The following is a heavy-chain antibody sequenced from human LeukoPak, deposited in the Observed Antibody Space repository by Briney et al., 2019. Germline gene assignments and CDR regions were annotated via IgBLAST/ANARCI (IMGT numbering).Heavy chain of an antibody. V-gene: IGHV4-38-2*02. J-gene: IGHJ5*02. D-gene: IGHD5-18*01. CDR3: ARDLRGYSYGPWFDP. CDR1: GYSISSGYY. Sequence: SETLSLTCAVSGYSISSGYYWGWIRQPPGKGLEWIGSIYHSGSTYYNPSLKSRVTISVDTSKNQFSLKLSSVTAAHTAVYYCARDLRGYSYGPWFDPWGQGTLVTVSS. CDR2: IYHSGST.